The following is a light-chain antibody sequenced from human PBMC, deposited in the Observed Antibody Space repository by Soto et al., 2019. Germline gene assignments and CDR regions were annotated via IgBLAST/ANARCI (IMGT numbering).Light chain of an antibody. CDR1: NIGNKN. CDR3: QVWDSSTVV. J-gene: IGLJ2*01. V-gene: IGLV3-9*01. CDR2: RDN. Sequence: SYELTQPLSVSVALGQTARITCGVNNIGNKNVHWYQQKPGQAPVVVIYRDNNRPPGIPERLSGSNSENTATLTISRAQAGDEADYYFQVWDSSTVVFGGGTKLTVL.